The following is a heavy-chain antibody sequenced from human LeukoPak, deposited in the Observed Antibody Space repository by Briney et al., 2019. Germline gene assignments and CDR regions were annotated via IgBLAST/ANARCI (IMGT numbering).Heavy chain of an antibody. CDR1: GFTFSSYA. CDR3: ARDVDSSSWSWGDAFDI. V-gene: IGHV3-30-3*01. Sequence: GGSLRLSCAASGFTFSSYAMHWDRQAPGKGLEWVAVISYDGSNKYYADSVKGRFTISRDNSKNTLYLQMNSLRAEYTAVYYCARDVDSSSWSWGDAFDIWGQGTMVTVSS. J-gene: IGHJ3*02. CDR2: ISYDGSNK. D-gene: IGHD6-13*01.